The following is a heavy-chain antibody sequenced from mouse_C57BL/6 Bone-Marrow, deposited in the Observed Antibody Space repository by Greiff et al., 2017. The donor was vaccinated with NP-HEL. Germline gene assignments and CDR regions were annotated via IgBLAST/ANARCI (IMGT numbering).Heavy chain of an antibody. CDR2: ISNGGGST. V-gene: IGHV5-12*01. CDR3: ARPTMVHGFAY. J-gene: IGHJ3*01. Sequence: EVKLVESGGGLVQPGGSLKLSCAASGFTFSDYYMYWVRQTPEKRLEWVAYISNGGGSTYYLDTVKGRFTISRDNAKNTLYLQMSRLKSEDTAMYYCARPTMVHGFAYWGQGTLVTVSA. CDR1: GFTFSDYY. D-gene: IGHD2-1*01.